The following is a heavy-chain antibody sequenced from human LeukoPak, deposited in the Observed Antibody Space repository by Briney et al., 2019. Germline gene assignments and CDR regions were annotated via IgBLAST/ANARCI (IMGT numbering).Heavy chain of an antibody. D-gene: IGHD6-19*01. J-gene: IGHJ4*02. Sequence: VASVKVSCKASGGTFSSYAISWVRRAPGQGLEWMGGIIPIFGTANYAQKFQGRVTITADESTSTAYMELSSLRSEDTAVYYCARDLGLRYSSGWYVWGQGTLVTVSS. CDR3: ARDLGLRYSSGWYV. CDR1: GGTFSSYA. V-gene: IGHV1-69*01. CDR2: IIPIFGTA.